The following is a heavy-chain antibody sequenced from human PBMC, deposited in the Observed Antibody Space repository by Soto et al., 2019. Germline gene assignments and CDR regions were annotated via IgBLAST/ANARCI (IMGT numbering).Heavy chain of an antibody. Sequence: QVQLVQSGAEVKKPGASVKVSCKASGYTFTSYYMHWVRQAPGQGLEWMGIINPSGGSTSYAQKCQGRVTMTRDTSTSTVYMELSSLRSEDTAVYYCARDSDRDYDILPGFARPVDVWGQGTTVTVSS. J-gene: IGHJ6*02. CDR1: GYTFTSYY. D-gene: IGHD3-9*01. CDR3: ARDSDRDYDILPGFARPVDV. CDR2: INPSGGST. V-gene: IGHV1-46*01.